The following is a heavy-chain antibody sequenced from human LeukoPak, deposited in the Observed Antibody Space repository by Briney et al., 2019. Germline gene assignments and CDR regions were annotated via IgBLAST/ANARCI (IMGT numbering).Heavy chain of an antibody. J-gene: IGHJ3*02. Sequence: SETLSLTCAVYGGSFSGYYWSWIRQPPGKGLEWIGEINHSGSTNYNPSLKSRVTISVDTSKNQFSLKLSSVTAADTAVYYCARGFTYYDILTGYYLSNDAFDIWGQGTMVTVSS. CDR3: ARGFTYYDILTGYYLSNDAFDI. CDR2: INHSGST. V-gene: IGHV4-34*01. CDR1: GGSFSGYY. D-gene: IGHD3-9*01.